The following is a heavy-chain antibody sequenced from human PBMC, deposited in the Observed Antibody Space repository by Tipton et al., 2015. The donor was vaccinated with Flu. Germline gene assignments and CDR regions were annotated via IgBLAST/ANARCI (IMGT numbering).Heavy chain of an antibody. J-gene: IGHJ6*04. Sequence: QLVQSWAEVKMPWASVKVSCKAPGYTFTGYYMHWVRQAPGQGLEGMAWINPNSGGKNNTQKFQGRVIKTRDTSISTANMERSRLRSDGTTVYYCARPPWATGAKCYYGMDVWGKGTTVTVSS. D-gene: IGHD5-12*01. CDR1: GYTFTGYY. CDR2: INPNSGGK. CDR3: ARPPWATGAKCYYGMDV. V-gene: IGHV1-2*02.